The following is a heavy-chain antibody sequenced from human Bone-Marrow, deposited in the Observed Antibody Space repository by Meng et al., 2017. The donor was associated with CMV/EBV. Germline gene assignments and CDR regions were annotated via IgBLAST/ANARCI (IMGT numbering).Heavy chain of an antibody. CDR3: ARGNYDFWSGYDYYYYGMDV. CDR1: GFTFSNFV. Sequence: GGSLRLSCAASGFTFSNFVMVWVRQAPGKGLEWVPAITQNGATTSYAESVKGRFTVSRDNAKNTLYLQMNSLRAEDTAVYYCARGNYDFWSGYDYYYYGMDVWGQGTTVTVSS. J-gene: IGHJ6*02. V-gene: IGHV3-23*01. D-gene: IGHD3-3*01. CDR2: ITQNGATT.